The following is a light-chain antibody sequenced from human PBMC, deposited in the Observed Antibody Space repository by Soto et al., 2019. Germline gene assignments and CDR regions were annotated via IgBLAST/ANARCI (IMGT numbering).Light chain of an antibody. CDR2: DAS. Sequence: EIVLTQSPATLSLSPGERATLSCRASQSVSSYLAWYQQKPGQAPRLLIYDASNRATGIPARFSGSGSGTDLTLTLRSLEPEDFAVYYRQQRSNWPQYPFGQGTKLEIK. J-gene: IGKJ2*01. V-gene: IGKV3-11*01. CDR3: QQRSNWPQYP. CDR1: QSVSSY.